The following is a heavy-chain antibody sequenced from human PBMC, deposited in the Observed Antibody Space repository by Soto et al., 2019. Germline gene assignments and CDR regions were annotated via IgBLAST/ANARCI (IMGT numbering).Heavy chain of an antibody. J-gene: IGHJ3*02. CDR3: AKLIYYDYIWGSYPHHPHHAFDI. CDR2: ISYDGSNK. CDR1: GFTFSSYG. Sequence: GGSLRLSCAASGFTFSSYGMHWVRQAPGKGLEWVAVISYDGSNKYYADSVKGRFTISRDNSKNTLYLQMNSLRAEDTAVYYCAKLIYYDYIWGSYPHHPHHAFDIWGQGTMVTVSS. D-gene: IGHD3-16*02. V-gene: IGHV3-30*18.